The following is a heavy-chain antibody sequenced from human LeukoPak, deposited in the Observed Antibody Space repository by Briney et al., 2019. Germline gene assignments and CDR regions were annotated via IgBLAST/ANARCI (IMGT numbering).Heavy chain of an antibody. V-gene: IGHV3-30*02. Sequence: GGSLRLSCAASGFTFSSYGMHWVRQAPGKGLEWVAFIRYDGSNKYYADSVKGRFTISRDNSKNTLYLQMNSLRAEDTAVYYCARVRDGYNSADDYWGQGTLVTVSS. CDR3: ARVRDGYNSADDY. CDR1: GFTFSSYG. D-gene: IGHD5-24*01. CDR2: IRYDGSNK. J-gene: IGHJ4*02.